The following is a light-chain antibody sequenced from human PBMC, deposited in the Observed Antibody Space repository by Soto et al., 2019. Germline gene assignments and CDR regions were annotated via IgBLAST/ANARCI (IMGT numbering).Light chain of an antibody. CDR2: DAS. J-gene: IGKJ1*01. CDR3: QQYYSYPS. CDR1: QDISNY. V-gene: IGKV1-33*01. Sequence: DIQMTQSPSSLSASVGDRVTITCQASQDISNYLNWYQQKPGKAPKLLIYDASNLETGVPSRFSGSGSGTDFTFTISSLQPEDFATYYCQQYYSYPSFGQGTKVDIK.